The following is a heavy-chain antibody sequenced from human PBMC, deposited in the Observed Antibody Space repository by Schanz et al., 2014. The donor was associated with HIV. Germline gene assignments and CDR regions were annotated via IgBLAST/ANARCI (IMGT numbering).Heavy chain of an antibody. J-gene: IGHJ1*01. Sequence: QVQLVLSGAEAKRPGASVKVSCKASGYTFTIYGITWVRQAPGQGLERMVWISTYNGNTIYAQKFQDRVTMTRNTSISTAYMELSSLGSEDTALYYCPRGSLAWCRGGSCYPGFEACQVWAQGALLTVSS. D-gene: IGHD2-15*01. V-gene: IGHV1-18*01. CDR3: PRGSLAWCRGGSCYPGFEACQV. CDR2: ISTYNGNT. CDR1: GYTFTIYG.